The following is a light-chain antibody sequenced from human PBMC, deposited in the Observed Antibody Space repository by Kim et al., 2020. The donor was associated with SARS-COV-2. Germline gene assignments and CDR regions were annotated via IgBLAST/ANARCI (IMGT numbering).Light chain of an antibody. CDR1: STDIGIYNR. J-gene: IGLJ3*02. Sequence: QSVTIPCTGTSTDIGIYNRVSCYQQPPDTAPKLIISDVSNRPSGVPDRFSGSKSGNTASLPISGLQAEDEADYYCSSYTASDTLVFGGGTNLTVL. CDR2: DVS. V-gene: IGLV2-18*02. CDR3: SSYTASDTLV.